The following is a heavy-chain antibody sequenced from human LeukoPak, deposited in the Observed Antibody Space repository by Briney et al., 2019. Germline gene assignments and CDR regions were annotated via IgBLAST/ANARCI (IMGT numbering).Heavy chain of an antibody. CDR3: TREGGSYCP. CDR1: GFTFGDYA. V-gene: IGHV3-49*04. J-gene: IGHJ5*02. D-gene: IGHD1-26*01. Sequence: GGSLRLSCTASGFTFGDYAMSWVRQAPGKGLEWVGFIRSKAYGGTTEYAASVKGRFTISRDDSKSIAYLQMNSLKTEDTAVYYCTREGGSYCPWGQGTLVTVSS. CDR2: IRSKAYGGTT.